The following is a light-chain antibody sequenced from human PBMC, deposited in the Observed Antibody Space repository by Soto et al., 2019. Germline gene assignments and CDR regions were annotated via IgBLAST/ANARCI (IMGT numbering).Light chain of an antibody. Sequence: EIVMTQSPATLSVSPGERATLSCRASQSVSSNLAWYQQKPGQAPRLLIYGASTRATGIPARFSGSGSGTEFTLTISSLQSEDFAVYSCQQYNNSPPWTFGQGTKVEIK. J-gene: IGKJ1*01. CDR1: QSVSSN. CDR2: GAS. V-gene: IGKV3-15*01. CDR3: QQYNNSPPWT.